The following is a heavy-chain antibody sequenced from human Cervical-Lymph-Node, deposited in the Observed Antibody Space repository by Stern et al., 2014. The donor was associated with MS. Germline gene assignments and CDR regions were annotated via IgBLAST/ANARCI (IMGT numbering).Heavy chain of an antibody. V-gene: IGHV2-70*01. Sequence: SGPALVKPTQTLTLTCTFSGFSLSTSGMCVSWIRQPPGNALEWLALLDWDDDKYYSTSLKTRLTISKDTSKNQVVLTMTNMDPVDTATYYCARMVYSSGPYYYGMDVWGQGTTVTVSS. J-gene: IGHJ6*02. CDR2: LDWDDDK. D-gene: IGHD6-19*01. CDR3: ARMVYSSGPYYYGMDV. CDR1: GFSLSTSGMC.